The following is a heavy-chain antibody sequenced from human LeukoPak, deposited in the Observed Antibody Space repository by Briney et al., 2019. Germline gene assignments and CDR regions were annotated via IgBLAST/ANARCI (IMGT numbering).Heavy chain of an antibody. J-gene: IGHJ4*02. V-gene: IGHV4-34*01. CDR1: GGSFRGYY. CDR2: INHSGST. D-gene: IGHD2-2*01. Sequence: PAETLSLTCAVYGGSFRGYYWSWIRQPPGKGLEWIGEINHSGSTNYNPSLKSRVTISLDTSMKKFSLKLNCVTAADTAVYHCASTERCSTTCPLDYWGQGTLVTVSS. CDR3: ASTERCSTTCPLDY.